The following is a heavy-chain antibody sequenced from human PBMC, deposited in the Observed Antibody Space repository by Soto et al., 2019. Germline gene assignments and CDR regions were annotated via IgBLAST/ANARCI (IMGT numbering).Heavy chain of an antibody. D-gene: IGHD4-4*01. V-gene: IGHV3-21*01. J-gene: IGHJ6*02. CDR1: GFTFSSYS. CDR2: ISSSSSYI. CDR3: ARDDYSNSLAYYYYGMDV. Sequence: GGSLRLSCAASGFTFSSYSMNWVRQAPGKGLEWVSPISSSSSYIYYADSVKGRFTISRDNAKNSLYLQMNSLRAEDTAVYYCARDDYSNSLAYYYYGMDVWGQGTTVTISS.